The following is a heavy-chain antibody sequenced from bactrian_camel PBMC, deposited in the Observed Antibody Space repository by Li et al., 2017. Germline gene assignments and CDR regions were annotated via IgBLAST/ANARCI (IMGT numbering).Heavy chain of an antibody. CDR1: GLILDGKD. V-gene: IGHV3S55*01. J-gene: IGHJ4*01. CDR2: RSQFGAI. D-gene: IGHD2*01. CDR3: AAKIGCSGRYFD. Sequence: HVQLVESGGGSVQAGGSLRLSCAASGLILDGKDMGWYRQAPGKACELVSSRSQFGAIFYPDSVKGRFTISKGNANNTLYLQMNSLKPEDTAMYYCAAKIGCSGRYFDWGQGTQVTVS.